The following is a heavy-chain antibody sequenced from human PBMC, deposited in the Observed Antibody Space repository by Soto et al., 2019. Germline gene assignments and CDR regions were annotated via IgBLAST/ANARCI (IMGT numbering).Heavy chain of an antibody. CDR2: IYYSGST. CDR1: GGSISSYY. J-gene: IGHJ4*02. Sequence: SETLSLTCTVSGGSISSYYWSWIRQPPGKGLEWIGYIYYSGSTNYNPSLKSRVTISVDTSKNQFSLKLSSVTAADTAVYYCARVVAARREFSFDYWGQGTLVTVSS. V-gene: IGHV4-59*01. CDR3: ARVVAARREFSFDY. D-gene: IGHD6-6*01.